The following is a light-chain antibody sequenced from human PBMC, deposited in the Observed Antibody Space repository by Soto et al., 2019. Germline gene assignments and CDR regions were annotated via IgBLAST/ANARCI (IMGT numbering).Light chain of an antibody. J-gene: IGKJ1*01. CDR3: QQGHTFPWT. CDR1: QGITNY. CDR2: AAS. V-gene: IGKV1-39*01. Sequence: DIQMTQSPSSLSASVGDRVSMTCRASQGITNYLNWYQQKLGQAPRLLISAASTLESGVPSRFSGSGSETDFTLTITSLQPEDFATYYCQQGHTFPWTFGQGTKVDIK.